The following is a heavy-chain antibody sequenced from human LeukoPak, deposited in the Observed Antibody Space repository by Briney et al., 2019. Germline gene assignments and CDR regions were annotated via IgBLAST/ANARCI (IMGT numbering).Heavy chain of an antibody. J-gene: IGHJ3*02. CDR3: ARRSGYYSGAFDI. V-gene: IGHV4-39*01. Sequence: SETLSLTCTVSGGSISSSSYYWGWIRQPPGKGLEWIGSMYYSGSTYYNPSLKGRVTISVDTSKNQFSLKLSSVTAADTAVYYCARRSGYYSGAFDIWGQGTMVTVSS. CDR1: GGSISSSSYY. D-gene: IGHD3-22*01. CDR2: MYYSGST.